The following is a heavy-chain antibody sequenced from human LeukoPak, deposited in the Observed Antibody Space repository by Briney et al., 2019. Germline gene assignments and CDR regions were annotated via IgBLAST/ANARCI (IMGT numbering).Heavy chain of an antibody. CDR2: ISSSSSYI. J-gene: IGHJ4*02. CDR3: ARDRHSYGKEPFDY. D-gene: IGHD5-18*01. CDR1: GIYSIHAW. Sequence: PGGSLRLSCEVSGIYSIHAWFSWVRQAPGKGLEWVSSISSSSSYIYYADSVKGRFTISRDNAKNSLYLQMNSLRAEDTAVYYCARDRHSYGKEPFDYWGQGTLVTVSS. V-gene: IGHV3-21*01.